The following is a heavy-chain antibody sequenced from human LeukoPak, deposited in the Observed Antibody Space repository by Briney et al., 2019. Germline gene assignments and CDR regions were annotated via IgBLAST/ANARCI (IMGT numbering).Heavy chain of an antibody. J-gene: IGHJ3*01. CDR1: GFTFRSYA. V-gene: IGHV3-23*01. CDR2: ISGSGAKT. Sequence: GGSPRLSCEASGFTFRSYAMTWVRQAPGKGMEWVSAISGSGAKTYYADSVKGRFTISRDKSRNTLYRQMNSLSADDTAVYYCAQGDSYYDFLLSVWGQGTMVTVSS. CDR3: AQGDSYYDFLLSV. D-gene: IGHD3-3*01.